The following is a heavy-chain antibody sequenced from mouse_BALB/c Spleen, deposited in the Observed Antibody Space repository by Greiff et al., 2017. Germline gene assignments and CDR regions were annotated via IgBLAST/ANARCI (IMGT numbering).Heavy chain of an antibody. CDR1: GFTFSSYG. V-gene: IGHV5-6*01. Sequence: EVQRVESGGDLVKPGGSLKLSCAASGFTFSSYGMSWVRQTPDKRLEWVATISSGGSYTYYPDSVKGRFTISRDNAKNTLYLQMSSLKSEDTAMYYCARTYGNYDAMDYWGQGTSVTVSS. CDR2: ISSGGSYT. J-gene: IGHJ4*01. D-gene: IGHD2-10*02. CDR3: ARTYGNYDAMDY.